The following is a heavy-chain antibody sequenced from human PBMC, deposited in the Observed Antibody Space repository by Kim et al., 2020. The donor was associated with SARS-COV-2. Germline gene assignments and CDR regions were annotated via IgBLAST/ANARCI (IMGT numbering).Heavy chain of an antibody. D-gene: IGHD4-17*01. Sequence: YGPSLKRRITITKDTAKKQVVLTMTNMDQVDTATYYCAHETTETPRAFDYWGQGTLVTVSS. J-gene: IGHJ4*02. V-gene: IGHV2-5*05. CDR3: AHETTETPRAFDY.